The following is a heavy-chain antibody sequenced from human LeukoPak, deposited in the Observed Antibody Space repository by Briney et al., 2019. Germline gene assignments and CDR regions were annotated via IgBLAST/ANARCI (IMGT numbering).Heavy chain of an antibody. J-gene: IGHJ4*02. D-gene: IGHD5-18*01. CDR1: GYTLTKLS. V-gene: IGHV1-24*01. Sequence: ASVKVSCKVSGYTLTKLSMHWVRQAPGKGLEWMGGFDPEDGETIYAQKFQGRVTMTEDTSTDTAYMELSSLRSEDTAVYYCATLKRGYSYGPFDYWGQGTLVTVSS. CDR2: FDPEDGET. CDR3: ATLKRGYSYGPFDY.